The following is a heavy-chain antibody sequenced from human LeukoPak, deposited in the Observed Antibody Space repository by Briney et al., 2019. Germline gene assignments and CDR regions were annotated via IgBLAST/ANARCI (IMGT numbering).Heavy chain of an antibody. Sequence: PSETLSLTCAVSGGSISSGGYSWSWIRQPPGKGLEWIGYIYHSGSTYYNPSLKSRVTISVDRSKNQFSLKLSSVTAADTAVYYCARSGYSGYDYGLWGQGTLVIVSS. CDR3: ARSGYSGYDYGL. V-gene: IGHV4-30-2*01. J-gene: IGHJ4*02. CDR1: GGSISSGGYS. D-gene: IGHD5-12*01. CDR2: IYHSGST.